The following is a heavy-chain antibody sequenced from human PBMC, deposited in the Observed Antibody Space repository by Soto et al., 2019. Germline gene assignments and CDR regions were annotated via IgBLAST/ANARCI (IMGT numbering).Heavy chain of an antibody. CDR3: ARAGVKIFGVVVDYSGMDV. D-gene: IGHD3-3*01. CDR2: ISTRGSTK. V-gene: IGHV3-48*03. Sequence: SLRLSCAASGFTFSSYEMNWVRQAPGKGLEWVSYISTRGSTKYYADSVKGRFTISRDDAKNSLYLQMNSLRVEDTAVYYCARAGVKIFGVVVDYSGMDVWGQGTTVTVSS. J-gene: IGHJ6*02. CDR1: GFTFSSYE.